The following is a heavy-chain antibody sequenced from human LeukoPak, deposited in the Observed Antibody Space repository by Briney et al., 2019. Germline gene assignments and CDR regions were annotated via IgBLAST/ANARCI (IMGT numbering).Heavy chain of an antibody. D-gene: IGHD1-1*01. V-gene: IGHV3-7*01. Sequence: GGSLRLSCAASGFDFNNYYMSWVRQAPGKGLEWLANIKFDGSDTYYVDSVKGRFTISRDNAKNSLYLQMNSLRAEDTAVYYCARGTSTTNYHYYYMDVWGKGTTVTVSS. CDR2: IKFDGSDT. CDR3: ARGTSTTNYHYYYMDV. J-gene: IGHJ6*03. CDR1: GFDFNNYY.